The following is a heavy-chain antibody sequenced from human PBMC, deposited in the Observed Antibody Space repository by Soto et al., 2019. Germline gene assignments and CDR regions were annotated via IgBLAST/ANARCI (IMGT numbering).Heavy chain of an antibody. CDR3: ANRRFYRSGWYREYFQH. J-gene: IGHJ1*01. Sequence: PGGSLRLSCAASGFTLSSYAMSGVRHAPGKGLVGGSAISGSGGSTYYADSVKGRFTISRDNSKNTLYLQMNSLRAEDTAVYYCANRRFYRSGWYREYFQHSGPATLVTVSS. CDR2: ISGSGGST. D-gene: IGHD6-19*01. CDR1: GFTLSSYA. V-gene: IGHV3-23*01.